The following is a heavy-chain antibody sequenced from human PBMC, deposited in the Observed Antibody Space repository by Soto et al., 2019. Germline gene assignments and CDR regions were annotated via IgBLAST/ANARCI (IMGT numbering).Heavy chain of an antibody. V-gene: IGHV3-53*01. CDR1: GFTVSSNY. CDR2: IYSGGST. Sequence: PGGSLRLSCAASGFTVSSNYMSWVRQAPGKGLEWVSVIYSGGSTYYADSVKGRVTISRDNSKNTLYLQMNSLRAEDTAVYYGATDTLPGEDYCSTTSCFGFYGMDVWG. J-gene: IGHJ6*02. CDR3: ATDTLPGEDYCSTTSCFGFYGMDV. D-gene: IGHD2-2*01.